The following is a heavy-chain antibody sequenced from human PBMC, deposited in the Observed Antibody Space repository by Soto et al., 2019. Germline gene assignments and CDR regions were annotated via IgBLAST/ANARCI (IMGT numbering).Heavy chain of an antibody. CDR1: GFTFSSYA. Sequence: QVQLVESGGGVVQPGRSLRLSCAASGFTFSSYAMHWVRQAPGKGLEWVAVIAYDGRNKYYADSVKGRFHISRDNSKNTLYLQMNSLRIEDTAVYYCARELERVFDYWGQGTLVTVSS. D-gene: IGHD1-1*01. CDR2: IAYDGRNK. V-gene: IGHV3-30*04. J-gene: IGHJ4*02. CDR3: ARELERVFDY.